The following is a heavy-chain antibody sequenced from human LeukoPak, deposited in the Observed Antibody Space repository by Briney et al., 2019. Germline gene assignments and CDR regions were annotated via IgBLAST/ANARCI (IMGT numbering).Heavy chain of an antibody. J-gene: IGHJ4*02. V-gene: IGHV4-4*07. CDR1: GGSIISYY. D-gene: IGHD3-16*01. CDR2: IYTSGST. Sequence: SETLSLTSTVSGGSIISYYWSWIRQPAGKGLEWSGRIYTSGSTNYNPSLKSRVTMSVDTAKHQFSRNLSSVTAADTAVYYCARVYDAEGNYFDCRGQGRVVSVS. CDR3: ARVYDAEGNYFDC.